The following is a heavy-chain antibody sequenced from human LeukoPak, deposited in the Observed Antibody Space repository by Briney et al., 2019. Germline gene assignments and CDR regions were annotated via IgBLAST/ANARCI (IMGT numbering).Heavy chain of an antibody. CDR2: INHSGST. D-gene: IGHD3-10*01. J-gene: IGHJ6*03. CDR3: ATTLRGRGGYYYYYMDV. V-gene: IGHV4-34*01. CDR1: GGSFSGYY. Sequence: PSETLSLTCAVYGGSFSGYYWSWIRQPPGKGLEWIGEINHSGSTNYNPSLKSRVTISVDTSKNQFSLKLSSVAAADTAVYYCATTLRGRGGYYYYYMDVWGKGTTVTVSS.